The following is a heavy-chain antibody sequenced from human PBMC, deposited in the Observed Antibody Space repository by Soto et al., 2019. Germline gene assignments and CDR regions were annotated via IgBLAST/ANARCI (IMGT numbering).Heavy chain of an antibody. J-gene: IGHJ4*02. CDR2: INHSGST. D-gene: IGHD6-19*01. CDR1: GGSISSGGYY. V-gene: IGHV4-39*07. Sequence: SETLSLTCTVSGGSISSGGYYWSWVRQPPGKGLEWIGEINHSGSTNYNPSLKSRVTISVDTSKNQFSLKLSSVTAADTAVYYCARVGFDSGWRYFDYWGQGTLVTVSS. CDR3: ARVGFDSGWRYFDY.